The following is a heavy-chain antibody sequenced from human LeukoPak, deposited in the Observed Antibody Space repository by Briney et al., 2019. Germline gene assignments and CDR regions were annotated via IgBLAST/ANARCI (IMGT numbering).Heavy chain of an antibody. V-gene: IGHV1-46*01. Sequence: ASVKVSCKASGYTFTSYHMHWVRQARGQGLEWMGIINPSGGGTTYAQKFQGRVTMTRDTSTSTVYMELSSLRSEDTAVYYCAREGQIIIIRGVPPDHWGQGTLATVSS. J-gene: IGHJ4*02. CDR1: GYTFTSYH. CDR3: AREGQIIIIRGVPPDH. CDR2: INPSGGGT. D-gene: IGHD3-10*01.